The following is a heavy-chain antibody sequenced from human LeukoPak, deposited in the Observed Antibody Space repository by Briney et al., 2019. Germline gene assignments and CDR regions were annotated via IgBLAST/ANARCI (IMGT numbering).Heavy chain of an antibody. J-gene: IGHJ4*02. CDR3: ATAYDSSGYAYNYFDY. D-gene: IGHD3-22*01. CDR2: VHSSGGVI. CDR1: GYTFTSDY. Sequence: GASVKVSCKASGYTFTSDYMNWVRQAPGQGLEWMGIVHSSGGVIKYAQEFQDRLTVTRDTSTSTIYMELSSLRSEDTAVYYCATAYDSSGYAYNYFDYWGQGALVTVSS. V-gene: IGHV1-46*01.